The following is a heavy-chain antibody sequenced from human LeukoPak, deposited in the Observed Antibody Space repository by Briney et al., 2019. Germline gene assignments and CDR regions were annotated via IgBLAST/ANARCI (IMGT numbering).Heavy chain of an antibody. D-gene: IGHD4-23*01. CDR3: ATELRWKDH. CDR1: GYTFTGYY. V-gene: IGHV1-2*04. CDR2: INPNSGGT. J-gene: IGHJ4*02. Sequence: ASVKVSCKASGYTFTGYYMHWVRQAPGRGFEWMGWINPNSGGTNYAQKFQGWVTMTRDTSISTAYMELSRLRSDNTAVYYCATELRWKDHWGQGTLVTVSS.